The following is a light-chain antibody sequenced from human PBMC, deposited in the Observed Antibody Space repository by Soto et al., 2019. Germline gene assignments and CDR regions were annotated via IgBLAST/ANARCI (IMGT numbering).Light chain of an antibody. CDR1: QGVTTN. CDR3: QQYNNWPFS. V-gene: IGKV3-15*01. CDR2: DVS. J-gene: IGKJ5*01. Sequence: EIVITQSPASLSVSPGERVTLSCSAGQGVTTNFAWYQPKSGQSPRLLIYDVSTRATGVPARFSGTGSETDFTLTISGLQSEDSAVYFCQQYNNWPFSFGQGTRLEIK.